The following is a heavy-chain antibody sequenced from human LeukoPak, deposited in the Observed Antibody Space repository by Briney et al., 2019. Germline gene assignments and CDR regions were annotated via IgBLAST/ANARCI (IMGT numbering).Heavy chain of an antibody. CDR3: GRGATGY. Sequence: SETLSLTCAVYGGSFSGYYWSWIRQPPGRGLEWIGEINHSGSTNYNPSLKSRVAISVDTSKNQFSLKLSSVTAADTAVYYCGRGATGYWGQGTLVTVSS. V-gene: IGHV4-34*01. CDR2: INHSGST. D-gene: IGHD1-26*01. J-gene: IGHJ4*02. CDR1: GGSFSGYY.